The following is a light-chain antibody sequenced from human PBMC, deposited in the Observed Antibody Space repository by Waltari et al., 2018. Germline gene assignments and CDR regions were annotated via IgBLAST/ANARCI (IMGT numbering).Light chain of an antibody. CDR3: QQRSNWHT. CDR2: GAS. V-gene: IGKV3-15*01. CDR1: ESVSSN. J-gene: IGKJ2*01. Sequence: EIVMTQSPATLSVSPGERATLSCRASESVSSNVAWYQQKPGQAPRLLIYGASTRATGVPAKFRGSGSGTDFTLTISSLQSEDFAVYYCQQRSNWHTFGQGTRLEIK.